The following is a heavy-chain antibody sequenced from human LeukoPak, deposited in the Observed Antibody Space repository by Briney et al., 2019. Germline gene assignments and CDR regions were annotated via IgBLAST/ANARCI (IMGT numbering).Heavy chain of an antibody. Sequence: ASVKVSCKASGSTFSSYAISWVRQAPGQGLEWMGWMSPNSGNTGYAQKFQGRVTMTRNTAISTAYLELSSLRSEDTAVYYCVRTPPNWGADYWGQGTLVTVSS. V-gene: IGHV1-8*02. CDR3: VRTPPNWGADY. J-gene: IGHJ4*02. D-gene: IGHD7-27*01. CDR1: GSTFSSYA. CDR2: MSPNSGNT.